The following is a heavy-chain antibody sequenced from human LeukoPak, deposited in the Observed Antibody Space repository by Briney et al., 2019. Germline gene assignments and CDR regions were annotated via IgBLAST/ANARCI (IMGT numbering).Heavy chain of an antibody. CDR3: ARVGTHYDFWSGYHY. J-gene: IGHJ4*02. CDR2: ISAYNGNT. CDR1: GYTFTSYG. V-gene: IGHV1-18*01. Sequence: GASVKVSCKASGYTFTSYGISWVRQAPGQGLEWMGWISAYNGNTNYAQKLQGRVTITTDESTSTAYMELSSLRSEDTAVYYCARVGTHYDFWSGYHYWGQGTLDTVSS. D-gene: IGHD3-3*01.